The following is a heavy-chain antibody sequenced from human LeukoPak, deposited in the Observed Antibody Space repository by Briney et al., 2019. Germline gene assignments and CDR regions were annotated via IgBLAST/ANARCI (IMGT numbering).Heavy chain of an antibody. Sequence: SETLSLTCTVSGGSIGSYYWSWIRQPPGKGLEWIGYIYYSGSTNYNPFLKSRVTISVDTSKNQFSLKLSSVTAADTAVYYCARYPMTYCSSSSCTDYWGQGTLVTVSS. CDR2: IYYSGST. J-gene: IGHJ4*02. D-gene: IGHD2-2*01. CDR1: GGSIGSYY. V-gene: IGHV4-59*08. CDR3: ARYPMTYCSSSSCTDY.